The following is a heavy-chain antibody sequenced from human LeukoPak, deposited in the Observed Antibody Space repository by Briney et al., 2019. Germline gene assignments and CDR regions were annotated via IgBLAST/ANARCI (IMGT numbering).Heavy chain of an antibody. CDR1: GFNFSSFG. V-gene: IGHV3-30*02. CDR3: AKDRRGITWLFDS. Sequence: GGSLRLSCAASGFNFSSFGMHWVRQAPGKGLEWVAFMRFDGSNKFYADSVKGRFTISRDNSKNTLFLQMNSLRAEDTAVYYCAKDRRGITWLFDSWGQGTLVTVSS. D-gene: IGHD1-20*01. CDR2: MRFDGSNK. J-gene: IGHJ4*02.